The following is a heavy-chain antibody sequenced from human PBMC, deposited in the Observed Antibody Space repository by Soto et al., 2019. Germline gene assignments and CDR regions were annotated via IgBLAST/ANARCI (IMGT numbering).Heavy chain of an antibody. CDR2: IWYDGSNK. J-gene: IGHJ4*02. D-gene: IGHD6-19*01. V-gene: IGHV3-33*01. CDR3: ARSQWLSIFDY. CDR1: GFTFSSYG. Sequence: HPGGSLRLSCAASGFTFSSYGMHWVRQAPGKGLEWVAVIWYDGSNKYYADSVKGRFTISRDNSKNTLYLQMNSLRAEDTAVYYCARSQWLSIFDYWGQGTLVTVSS.